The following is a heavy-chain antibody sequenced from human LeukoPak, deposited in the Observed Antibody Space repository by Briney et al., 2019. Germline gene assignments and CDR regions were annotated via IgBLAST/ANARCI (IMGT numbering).Heavy chain of an antibody. D-gene: IGHD4/OR15-4a*01. J-gene: IGHJ4*02. Sequence: HAGGSLRLSCAASGFTFSSYAMGWVRLAPGKGLEWVSLIRGSGDNSYYADSVKGRFTISRDNSKNTLYLQMSSLRAEDTALYYCAKCLGDGTNYYSAHWGQGTLVTVSS. CDR3: AKCLGDGTNYYSAH. CDR2: IRGSGDNS. CDR1: GFTFSSYA. V-gene: IGHV3-23*01.